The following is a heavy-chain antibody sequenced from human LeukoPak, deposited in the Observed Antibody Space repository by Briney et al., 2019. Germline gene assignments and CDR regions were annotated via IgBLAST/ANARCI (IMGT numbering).Heavy chain of an antibody. CDR3: ARDYYYYYYMDV. V-gene: IGHV3-7*01. J-gene: IGHJ6*03. CDR2: IKQDGSEK. Sequence: PGGSLRLSCAASGFTFGSYWMSWVRQAPGKGLEWVANIKQDGSEKYYVDSVKGRFTISRDNAKNSLYLQMNSLRAEDTAVYYCARDYYYYYYMDVWGKGTTVTVSS. CDR1: GFTFGSYW.